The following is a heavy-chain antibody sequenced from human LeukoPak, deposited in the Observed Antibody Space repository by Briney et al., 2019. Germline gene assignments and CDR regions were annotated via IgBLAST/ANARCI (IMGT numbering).Heavy chain of an antibody. CDR3: AREMQQLPHYYFDY. V-gene: IGHV4-4*07. CDR1: GGSISSYY. J-gene: IGHJ4*02. CDR2: IYTSGST. D-gene: IGHD6-13*01. Sequence: PSETLSLTCTVSGGSISSYYWSWIRQPAGKGLEWIGRIYTSGSTNYNPSLKSRVTMSVDTSKNQSSLKLSSVTAADTAVYYCAREMQQLPHYYFDYWGQGTLVTVSS.